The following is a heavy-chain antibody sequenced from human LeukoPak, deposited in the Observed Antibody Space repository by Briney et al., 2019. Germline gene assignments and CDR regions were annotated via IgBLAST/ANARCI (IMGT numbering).Heavy chain of an antibody. CDR3: ARDPDIAIAGPSYFAY. CDR1: GFTFSSYA. D-gene: IGHD6-13*01. V-gene: IGHV3-23*01. CDR2: ISGSGGST. J-gene: IGHJ4*02. Sequence: GGSLRLSCAASGFTFSSYAMSWVRQAPGKGLEWVSAISGSGGSTYYADSVKGRFTISRDNSKNTLYLQMNSLRAEDTAVYYCARDPDIAIAGPSYFAYWGQGTLVTVSS.